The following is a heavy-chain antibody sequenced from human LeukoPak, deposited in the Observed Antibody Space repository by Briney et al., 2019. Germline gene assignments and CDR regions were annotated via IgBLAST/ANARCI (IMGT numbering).Heavy chain of an antibody. J-gene: IGHJ4*02. CDR1: GFTFSSYA. D-gene: IGHD1-7*01. CDR2: ISYDGTNT. Sequence: PGRSLRLSCAASGFTFSSYAMHWVRQAPGKGLEWVAVISYDGTNTYYPDSVKGRFTISRDNSKNTLYPQINSLRAEDTAVYYCTRTPYNWNYGGYLDYWGQGTLVIVSS. V-gene: IGHV3-30*04. CDR3: TRTPYNWNYGGYLDY.